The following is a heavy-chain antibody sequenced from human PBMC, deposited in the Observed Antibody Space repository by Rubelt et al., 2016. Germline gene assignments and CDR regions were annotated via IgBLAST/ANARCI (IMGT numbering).Heavy chain of an antibody. CDR1: GFTFSNYA. CDR3: ARRVGYHFDY. D-gene: IGHD1-26*01. V-gene: IGHV3-23*01. J-gene: IGHJ4*02. Sequence: GGGLVQPGGSLRLSCAASGFTFSNYAMSWVRQTPGKGLEWVSTISGSGGSPYHADSVKGRFTISRDNSKNTLFLQMNSLRAEDTAVYYCARRVGYHFDYWGQGTLVTVSS. CDR2: ISGSGGSP.